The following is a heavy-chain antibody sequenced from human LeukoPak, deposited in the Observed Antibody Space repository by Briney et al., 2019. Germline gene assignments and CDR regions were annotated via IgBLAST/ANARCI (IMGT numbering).Heavy chain of an antibody. CDR2: IIPIFGTA. CDR1: GGTFSSYA. CDR3: ARGGAAGTYYYYYMDV. D-gene: IGHD6-13*01. V-gene: IGHV1-69*05. Sequence: SVKVFCKASGGTFSSYAISWVRQAPGQGLEWMGGIIPIFGTANYAQKFQGRVTITTDESTSTAYMELRSLRSEDTAVYYCARGGAAGTYYYYYMDVWGKGTTVTVSS. J-gene: IGHJ6*03.